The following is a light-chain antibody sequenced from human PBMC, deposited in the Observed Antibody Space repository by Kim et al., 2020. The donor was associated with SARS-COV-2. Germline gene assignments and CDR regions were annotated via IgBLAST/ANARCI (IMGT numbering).Light chain of an antibody. Sequence: EIVMTQSPATLSVSPGERATLSCRASQSVRNNLAWYQQKPGQAPRLLIYGASTRATGIPARFSGSGSGAEFTLTISSLQSEECAVYYCQQYRNWPQTFGQGTKVDIK. CDR3: QQYRNWPQT. J-gene: IGKJ1*01. V-gene: IGKV3-15*01. CDR2: GAS. CDR1: QSVRNN.